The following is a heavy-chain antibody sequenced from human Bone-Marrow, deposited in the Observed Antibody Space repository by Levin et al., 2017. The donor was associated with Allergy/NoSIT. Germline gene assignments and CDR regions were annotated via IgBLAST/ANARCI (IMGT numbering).Heavy chain of an antibody. V-gene: IGHV3-11*01. J-gene: IGHJ6*02. CDR1: GFTFSDYY. D-gene: IGHD6-19*01. Sequence: GGSLRLSCAASGFTFSDYYMSWIRQAPGKGLEWVSYISSSGSTIYYADSVKGRFTISRDNAKNSLYLQMNSLRAEDTAVYYCARVGSIAVAGPNFHGMDVWGQGTTVTVSS. CDR3: ARVGSIAVAGPNFHGMDV. CDR2: ISSSGSTI.